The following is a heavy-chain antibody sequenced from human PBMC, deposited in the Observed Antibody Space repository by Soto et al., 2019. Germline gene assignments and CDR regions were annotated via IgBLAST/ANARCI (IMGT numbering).Heavy chain of an antibody. J-gene: IGHJ4*02. Sequence: EVQLVESGGGLVQPGGSLRLSCAASGFTFSTYGMNWVRQAPGKGLVWVSYISSSSGTIYYADSVKGRFTISRDNGKNSLYLQMNSLRAEDTSVYYCARGYPINYWGQGTLVTVSS. D-gene: IGHD1-1*01. V-gene: IGHV3-48*01. CDR2: ISSSSGTI. CDR1: GFTFSTYG. CDR3: ARGYPINY.